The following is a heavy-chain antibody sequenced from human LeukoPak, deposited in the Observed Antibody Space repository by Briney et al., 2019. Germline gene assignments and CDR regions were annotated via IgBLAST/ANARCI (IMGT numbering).Heavy chain of an antibody. CDR3: ARGYEWGTIYHFDY. Sequence: PGGSLRLSCAASGFTFSSYEMNWVRQAPGKGLEWVSYISSSGSTIYYADSVKGRFTISRDNAKNSLYLQMNSLRAEDTAVYYCARGYEWGTIYHFDYWGQGTLVTVSS. V-gene: IGHV3-48*03. CDR2: ISSSGSTI. CDR1: GFTFSSYE. J-gene: IGHJ4*02. D-gene: IGHD1/OR15-1a*01.